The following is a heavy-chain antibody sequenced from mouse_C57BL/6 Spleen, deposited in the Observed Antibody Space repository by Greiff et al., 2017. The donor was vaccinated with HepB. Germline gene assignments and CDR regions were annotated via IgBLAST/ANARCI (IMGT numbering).Heavy chain of an antibody. D-gene: IGHD1-1*01. J-gene: IGHJ1*03. CDR1: GFTFTDYY. CDR3: ARCRYYGSSYWYFDV. CDR2: IRNKANGYTT. Sequence: EVKLMESGGGLVQPGGSLSLSCAASGFTFTDYYMSWVRQPPGKALEWLGFIRNKANGYTTEYSAYVKGRFTISRENSQSILYLQMNALRAEDSATYYCARCRYYGSSYWYFDVWGTGTTVTVSS. V-gene: IGHV7-3*01.